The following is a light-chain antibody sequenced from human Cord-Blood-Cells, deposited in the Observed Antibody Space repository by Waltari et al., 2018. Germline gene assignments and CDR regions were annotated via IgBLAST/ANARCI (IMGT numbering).Light chain of an antibody. Sequence: EIVLTQSPGTLSLSPGERATLSCRASQSVSSSYLAWYQQKPGQAPRHLIYGASSRATGIPDRFSGSGAGTDFTLTISRLEPEEFAVYYGQQYGSSPRTVGGGTKVEIK. CDR3: QQYGSSPRT. J-gene: IGKJ4*01. CDR2: GAS. CDR1: QSVSSSY. V-gene: IGKV3-20*01.